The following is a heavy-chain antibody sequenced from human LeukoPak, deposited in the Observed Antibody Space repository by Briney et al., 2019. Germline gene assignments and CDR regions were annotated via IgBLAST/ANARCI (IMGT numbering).Heavy chain of an antibody. D-gene: IGHD3-16*02. V-gene: IGHV4-39*01. CDR3: ARQPITFGGVIVYYFDY. CDR2: SYYSGST. CDR1: GGSISSGTYY. Sequence: SETLSLTCTVPGGSISSGTYYWGCIRQPPGKGLEWIGSSYYSGSTSYNPSLKSRVTISVDTSKNQFSLKLSSVTAADTAVYYCARQPITFGGVIVYYFDYWGQGTLVTVSS. J-gene: IGHJ4*02.